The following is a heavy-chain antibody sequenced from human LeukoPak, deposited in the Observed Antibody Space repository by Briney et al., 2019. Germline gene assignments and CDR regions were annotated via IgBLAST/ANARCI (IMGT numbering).Heavy chain of an antibody. CDR2: MYYSGST. CDR3: ARDIKPNCSGGSYYGGRYGMDV. V-gene: IGHV4-59*01. J-gene: IGHJ6*02. CDR1: GGSLRPYY. Sequence: SETLSLTCTVSGGSLRPYYWTWIRQPPGKGLEWIGYMYYSGSTNDNPSLKSRVTMSLDTSKNQFSLRLNSVTEADTAVYYCARDIKPNCSGGSYYGGRYGMDVWGQGTTVTVSS. D-gene: IGHD2-15*01.